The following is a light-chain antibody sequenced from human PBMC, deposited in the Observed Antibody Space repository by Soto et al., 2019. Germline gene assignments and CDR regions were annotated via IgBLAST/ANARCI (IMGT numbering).Light chain of an antibody. CDR1: NSDIGRYNF. J-gene: IGLJ1*01. V-gene: IGLV2-14*01. Sequence: QSVLTQPASVSGSAGQSISISCAGTNSDIGRYNFVSWYQQRPGQAPKLLIFDVSNRPSGISDRFSGSKSGQTASLTISGLQAEDEADYYCNSYTSSSPPYVFGTW. CDR3: NSYTSSSPPYV. CDR2: DVS.